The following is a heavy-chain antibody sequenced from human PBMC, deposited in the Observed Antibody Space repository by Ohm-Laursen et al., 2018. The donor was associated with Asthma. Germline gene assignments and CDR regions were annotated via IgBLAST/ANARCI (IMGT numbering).Heavy chain of an antibody. D-gene: IGHD2-15*01. J-gene: IGHJ3*01. CDR3: AFCTGGTCYSGVFDV. Sequence: GTLSLTCTVSGGSISSGGHYWSWIRQHPGKGLEWIGCLFYSGNTHYNPSLQSRITISEDTSKNQVSLEVNSVTAADTAVYFCAFCTGGTCYSGVFDVWGQGVRVTVSS. CDR2: LFYSGNT. V-gene: IGHV4-39*01. CDR1: GGSISSGGHY.